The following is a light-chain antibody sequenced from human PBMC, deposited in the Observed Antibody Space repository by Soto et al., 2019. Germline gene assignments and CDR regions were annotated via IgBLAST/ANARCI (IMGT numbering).Light chain of an antibody. CDR1: NSDVGSYNL. CDR2: DAS. J-gene: IGLJ3*02. Sequence: QSALTQPASVSGSPGQSITIYCSGTNSDVGSYNLVSWYQQHPGKAPKLMIYDASKRPSGVSNRFSGSKSGNTASLTISRLQAEDESDYYCCSYAGTSTLWVFGGGTKLTVL. CDR3: CSYAGTSTLWV. V-gene: IGLV2-23*02.